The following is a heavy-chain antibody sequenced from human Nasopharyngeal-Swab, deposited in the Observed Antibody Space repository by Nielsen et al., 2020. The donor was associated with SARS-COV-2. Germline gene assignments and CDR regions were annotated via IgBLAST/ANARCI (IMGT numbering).Heavy chain of an antibody. J-gene: IGHJ4*02. V-gene: IGHV4-39*01. D-gene: IGHD6-13*01. CDR3: VRSSSWYYFDY. CDR1: GDSIAYNTFY. CDR2: IYYNGNT. Sequence: SETLSLTCTVSGDSIAYNTFYWGWIRQPPGKGLEWIGNIYYNGNTYQNPSLKSRLTISVDKSKNQFSLQLSSVTAADTAVYYCVRSSSWYYFDYWAQGTQVTVSS.